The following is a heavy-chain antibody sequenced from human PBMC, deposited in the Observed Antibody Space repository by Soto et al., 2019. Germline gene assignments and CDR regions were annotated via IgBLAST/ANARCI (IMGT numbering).Heavy chain of an antibody. CDR1: GGTFSSYA. V-gene: IGHV1-69*13. D-gene: IGHD6-6*01. CDR3: AREKTPKYSSSMGYFDY. J-gene: IGHJ4*02. Sequence: SVKVSCKASGGTFSSYAISWVRQAPGQGLGWMGGIIPIFGTANYAQKFQGRVTITADESTSTAYMELSSLRSEDTAVYHCAREKTPKYSSSMGYFDYWGQGTLVTVSS. CDR2: IIPIFGTA.